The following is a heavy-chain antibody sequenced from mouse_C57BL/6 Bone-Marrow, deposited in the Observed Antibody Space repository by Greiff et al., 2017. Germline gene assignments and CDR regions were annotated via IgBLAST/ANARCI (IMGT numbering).Heavy chain of an antibody. CDR2: IYPRDGST. J-gene: IGHJ1*03. CDR1: GYTFTSYD. Sequence: QVQLKESGPELVKPGASVKLSCKASGYTFTSYDINWVKQRPGQGLEWIGWIYPRDGSTKYNETFKGKATLTVDTSSSTAYMELHSLTSEDSAVYFCARGIKWYFDVWGTGTTVTVSS. CDR3: ARGIKWYFDV. V-gene: IGHV1-85*01. D-gene: IGHD2-4*01.